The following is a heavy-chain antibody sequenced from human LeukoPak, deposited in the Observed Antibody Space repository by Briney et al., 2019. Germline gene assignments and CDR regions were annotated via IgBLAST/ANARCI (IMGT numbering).Heavy chain of an antibody. Sequence: SETLSLTCTVSGGSFSGYHWSWIRKPPGQGLECIGHIYFTGSTTYNPSLKSRVTISVDTSQNLFSLRLSSVTAADTAVYYCARVTAAGGGFDHWGQGTLVTVSS. CDR3: ARVTAAGGGFDH. CDR2: IYFTGST. V-gene: IGHV4-59*01. CDR1: GGSFSGYH. D-gene: IGHD2-15*01. J-gene: IGHJ4*02.